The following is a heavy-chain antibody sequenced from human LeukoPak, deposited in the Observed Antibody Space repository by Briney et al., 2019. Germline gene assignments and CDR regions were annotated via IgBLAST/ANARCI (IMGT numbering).Heavy chain of an antibody. V-gene: IGHV3-74*01. J-gene: IGHJ6*04. D-gene: IGHD5-12*01. CDR1: GFTFSTSW. CDR2: INPDGSAP. Sequence: GGSLRLSCTAPGFTFSTSWMHWVRQAPGEGLVWVSRINPDGSAPTYADSVKGRFTISRDTAKNTLFLQMSSLRAEDTAVYFCARGYSGFGVYGMDVWGKGTTVTVSS. CDR3: ARGYSGFGVYGMDV.